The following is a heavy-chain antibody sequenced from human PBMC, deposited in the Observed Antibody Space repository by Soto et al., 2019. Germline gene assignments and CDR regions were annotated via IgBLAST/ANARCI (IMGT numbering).Heavy chain of an antibody. CDR1: GGSISSGGYY. CDR3: AIAGGFVDSYLSGFYY. Sequence: QVQLQESGPGLVKPSQTLSLTCTVSGGSISSGGYYWTRIRQHPGKGLEWIGYVYYSGSTDYNPYLKSRVNRSLDPSKHHFSLNLSSVTAADTAVYYCAIAGGFVDSYLSGFYYWGQGTLVTVSS. CDR2: VYYSGST. J-gene: IGHJ4*02. V-gene: IGHV4-31*03. D-gene: IGHD3-10*01.